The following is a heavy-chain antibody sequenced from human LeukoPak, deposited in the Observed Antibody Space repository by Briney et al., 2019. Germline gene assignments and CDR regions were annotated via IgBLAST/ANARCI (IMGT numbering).Heavy chain of an antibody. CDR3: AKDDCSGGSCYSDY. CDR2: ISGTGVST. V-gene: IGHV3-23*01. D-gene: IGHD2-15*01. Sequence: PGGSLRLSCAASGFTFSIYAMSWVRQAPGKGPEWVSTISGTGVSTYSADSVKGRFTTSRDNSKNTVYLQMNSLRVEDTAVYYCAKDDCSGGSCYSDYWGQGTLVTVSS. J-gene: IGHJ4*02. CDR1: GFTFSIYA.